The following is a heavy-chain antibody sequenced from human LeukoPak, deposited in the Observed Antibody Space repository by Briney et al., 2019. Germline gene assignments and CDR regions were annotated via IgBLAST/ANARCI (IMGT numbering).Heavy chain of an antibody. J-gene: IGHJ4*02. Sequence: AASVKVSCKASGYTFAGYYMHWVRQAPGQGLEWMGWINPNSGGTNYAQKFQGRVTMTRDTSISTAYMELSRLRSDDTAVYYCARVVDHDYGDYYLDYWGQGTLVTVSS. CDR2: INPNSGGT. CDR3: ARVVDHDYGDYYLDY. D-gene: IGHD4-17*01. V-gene: IGHV1-2*02. CDR1: GYTFAGYY.